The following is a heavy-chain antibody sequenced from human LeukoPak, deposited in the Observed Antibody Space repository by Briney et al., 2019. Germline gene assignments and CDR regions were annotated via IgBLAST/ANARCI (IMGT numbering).Heavy chain of an antibody. CDR3: ARDARIVVVPAAMREAPNWFDP. Sequence: SETLSLTCAVYGGSFSGYYWSWIRQPPGKGLEWIGRIYTSGSTNYNPSLKSRVTMSVDTSKNQFSLKLSSVTAADTAVYYCARDARIVVVPAAMREAPNWFDPWGQGTLVTVSS. V-gene: IGHV4-4*07. CDR1: GGSFSGYY. J-gene: IGHJ5*02. D-gene: IGHD2-2*01. CDR2: IYTSGST.